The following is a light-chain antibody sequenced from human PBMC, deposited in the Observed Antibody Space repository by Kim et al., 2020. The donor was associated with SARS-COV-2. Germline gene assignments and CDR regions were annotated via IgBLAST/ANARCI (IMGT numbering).Light chain of an antibody. Sequence: EIVLTQSPATLSLSPGERATLSCRASQSVSNYLARYQQKPGQAPRFLIYDASDRATGIPARFSGSGSGTDFTLTISTLEPEDFAVYYCQRRYTGHTFGQGTKLEIK. CDR3: QRRYTGHT. V-gene: IGKV3-11*01. CDR1: QSVSNY. J-gene: IGKJ2*01. CDR2: DAS.